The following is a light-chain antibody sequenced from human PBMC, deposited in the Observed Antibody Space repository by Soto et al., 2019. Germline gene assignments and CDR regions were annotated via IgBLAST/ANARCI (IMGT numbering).Light chain of an antibody. CDR1: QSISSW. J-gene: IGKJ2*01. Sequence: DIQMTQSPSTLSASVGDRVTITCRASQSISSWLAWYQQKPGKAPKLLIYKASSLESGVPSRFSSSGSGTEFTLTISSLQPDDFATYYCQQYNSYRTFGQGTKLEIK. V-gene: IGKV1-5*03. CDR3: QQYNSYRT. CDR2: KAS.